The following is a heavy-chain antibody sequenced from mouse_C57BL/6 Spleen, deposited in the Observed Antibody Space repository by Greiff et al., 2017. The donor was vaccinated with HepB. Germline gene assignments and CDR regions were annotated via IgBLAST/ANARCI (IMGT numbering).Heavy chain of an antibody. Sequence: EVNVVESGGGLVKPGGSLKLSCAASGFTFSSYAMSWVRQTPEKRLEWVATISDGGSYTYYPDNVKGRFTISRDNAKNNLYLQMSHLKSEDTAMYYCARDHDPYYAMDYWGQGTSVTVSS. CDR2: ISDGGSYT. V-gene: IGHV5-4*01. J-gene: IGHJ4*01. CDR3: ARDHDPYYAMDY. D-gene: IGHD2-3*01. CDR1: GFTFSSYA.